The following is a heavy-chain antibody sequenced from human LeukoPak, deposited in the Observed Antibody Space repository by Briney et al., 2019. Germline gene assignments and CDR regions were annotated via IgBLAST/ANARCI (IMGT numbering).Heavy chain of an antibody. CDR1: GFSLTTTGVG. Sequence: SGPTLVKPTQTLTLTCTFSGFSLTTTGVGVGWFRQPPGKTLEWLALIYGDDDKLYNPSLKSRLTVTKDTSKNQVVLTMTNMGPVDRATYYCAHRASAATGTGKYWFDPWGQGTPVTVSS. J-gene: IGHJ5*02. D-gene: IGHD6-13*01. CDR2: IYGDDDK. V-gene: IGHV2-5*02. CDR3: AHRASAATGTGKYWFDP.